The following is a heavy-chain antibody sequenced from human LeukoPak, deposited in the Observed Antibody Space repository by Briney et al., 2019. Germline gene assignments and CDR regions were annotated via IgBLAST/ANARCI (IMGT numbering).Heavy chain of an antibody. CDR1: GFSFSTYA. J-gene: IGHJ4*02. D-gene: IGHD3-16*02. V-gene: IGHV3-23*01. CDR3: AKSLYGGCDY. CDR2: VNGNGGST. Sequence: GGSLGLSCAASGFSFSTYAMSWVRQAPGKGLEWVSGVNGNGGSTSYADSVKGRFTIFRDNSKNTVYLQMNSLRVEDTAVYYCAKSLYGGCDYWGQGTVVTVSS.